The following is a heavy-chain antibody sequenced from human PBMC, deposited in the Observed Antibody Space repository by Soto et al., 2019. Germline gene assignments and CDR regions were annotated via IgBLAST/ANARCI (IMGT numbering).Heavy chain of an antibody. CDR2: IYYSGST. CDR1: GGSISSYY. J-gene: IGHJ6*03. CDR3: ARTGYSGYYMDV. D-gene: IGHD5-12*01. Sequence: SETLSLTCTVSGGSISSYYWSWIRQPPGKGLEWIGYIYYSGSTNYNPSLKSRVTISVDTSKNQFSLKLSSVTAADTAIYYCARTGYSGYYMDVWGKGTTVTVSS. V-gene: IGHV4-59*08.